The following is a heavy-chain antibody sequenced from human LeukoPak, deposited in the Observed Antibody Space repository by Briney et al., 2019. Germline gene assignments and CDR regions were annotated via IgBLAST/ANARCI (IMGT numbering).Heavy chain of an antibody. CDR2: ISGSGGST. CDR1: GFTFSSYA. V-gene: IGHV3-23*01. Sequence: GGSLRLSCAASGFTFSSYAMSWVRQAPGKGLEWVSAISGSGGSTYYADSVKGRFTISRDNSKNTLYLQMNSLRAEDTAVYYCAKLLVVAGTGRGSDYWGQGTLVTVSS. J-gene: IGHJ4*02. D-gene: IGHD6-19*01. CDR3: AKLLVVAGTGRGSDY.